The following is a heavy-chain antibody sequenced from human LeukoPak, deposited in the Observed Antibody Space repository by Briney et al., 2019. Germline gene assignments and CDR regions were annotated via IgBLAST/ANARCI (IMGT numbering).Heavy chain of an antibody. D-gene: IGHD6-19*01. J-gene: IGHJ4*02. CDR3: ARRSSGWTGHFDY. CDR2: IYHSGDT. V-gene: IGHV4-4*02. CDR1: GGSITSSNW. Sequence: PSGTLSLTCAVSGGSITSSNWWSWVRQPPGKGLEWIGEIYHSGDTNYNPSLKSRVTISVDKSKNQFSLKLNSVTAADTAVYYCARRSSGWTGHFDYWGQGTLVTVSS.